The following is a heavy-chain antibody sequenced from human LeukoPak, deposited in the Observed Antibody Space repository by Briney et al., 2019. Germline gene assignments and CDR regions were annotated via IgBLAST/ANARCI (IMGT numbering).Heavy chain of an antibody. J-gene: IGHJ6*04. V-gene: IGHV3-7*01. Sequence: GGSLRLSCAASGFTFGNFWMSWVRQAPGRGLQWVASMKGDGSHIYYVDSVKGRFTISRDNARNSLYLQMNSLRVEDTAVYYCAELGITMIGGVWGKGTTVTISS. D-gene: IGHD3-10*02. CDR2: MKGDGSHI. CDR3: AELGITMIGGV. CDR1: GFTFGNFW.